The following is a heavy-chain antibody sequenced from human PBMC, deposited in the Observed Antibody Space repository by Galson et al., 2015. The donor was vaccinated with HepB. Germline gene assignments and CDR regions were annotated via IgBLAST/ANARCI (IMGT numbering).Heavy chain of an antibody. CDR3: ARPPPLYETSAYSDY. V-gene: IGHV5-51*01. J-gene: IGHJ4*02. Sequence: QSGAEVKKPGESLKISCKGLGYDFTSYWIGWVRQMPGKGLVWMGIIYPSDSNTRQSPPFQGQVTISADKSINTAYLQWSSLKASDSAMYYCARPPPLYETSAYSDYWGQGTLVTVSS. CDR2: IYPSDSNT. CDR1: GYDFTSYW. D-gene: IGHD3-22*01.